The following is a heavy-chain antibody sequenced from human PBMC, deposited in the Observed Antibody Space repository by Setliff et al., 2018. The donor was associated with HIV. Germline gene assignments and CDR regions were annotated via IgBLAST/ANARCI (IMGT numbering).Heavy chain of an antibody. J-gene: IGHJ3*02. D-gene: IGHD2-2*01. CDR3: ARDRIEVLVDGPHDVFDI. Sequence: NPSETLSLTCTVSGGSISSDNYYWSWIRQPAGRGLEWTGRIHTSGSTNYNPSLKSRVTMSVDMSKNQFSLKLTSVSAADTAVYYCARDRIEVLVDGPHDVFDIWGRGTMVTVSS. V-gene: IGHV4-61*02. CDR2: IHTSGST. CDR1: GGSISSDNYY.